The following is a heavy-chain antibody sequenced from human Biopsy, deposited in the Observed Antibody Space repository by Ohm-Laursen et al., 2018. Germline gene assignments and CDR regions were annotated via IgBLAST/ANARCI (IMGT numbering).Heavy chain of an antibody. CDR2: IYYTGHT. V-gene: IGHV4-59*01. CDR1: GGSIKSYY. D-gene: IGHD7-27*01. Sequence: SETLSLTWTVSGGSIKSYYWNWIRQSPGKGLEWIGFIYYTGHTNYNPSLKSRATISVDTSKNQFSLKVISVTAAGTAVYYCARLTGDPSYWGQGILVTVSS. J-gene: IGHJ4*02. CDR3: ARLTGDPSY.